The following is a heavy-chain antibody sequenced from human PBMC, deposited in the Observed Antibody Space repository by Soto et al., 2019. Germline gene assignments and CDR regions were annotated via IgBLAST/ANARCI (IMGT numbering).Heavy chain of an antibody. V-gene: IGHV1-3*01. CDR1: GFVSTNHN. D-gene: IGHD6-19*01. CDR2: INAGNGNT. J-gene: IGHJ4*02. Sequence: QAHLVQSEAEVKMPGDSVQVSCKASGFVSTNHNFHWVRQALGQSLEWMGRINAGNGNTQYAQNFQGRVTFTSDPSVTTAFMELTNLRLEDRAMYYCASDYGSNWRLWGQGTLVSVSS. CDR3: ASDYGSNWRL.